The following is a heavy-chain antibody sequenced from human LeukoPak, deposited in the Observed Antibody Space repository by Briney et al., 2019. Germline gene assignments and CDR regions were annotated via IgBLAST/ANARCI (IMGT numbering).Heavy chain of an antibody. Sequence: GEALRISCKASGYSFTSYWIGWVRQMPGKGLEWMGVIYPGDSDTRYSPSFQGQVTISADKSLSTAYLQWSGLKASDTAMYYCARHLTMITVPRDAFDIWGQGPMVTVSS. CDR2: IYPGDSDT. CDR1: GYSFTSYW. D-gene: IGHD3-16*01. CDR3: ARHLTMITVPRDAFDI. V-gene: IGHV5-51*01. J-gene: IGHJ3*02.